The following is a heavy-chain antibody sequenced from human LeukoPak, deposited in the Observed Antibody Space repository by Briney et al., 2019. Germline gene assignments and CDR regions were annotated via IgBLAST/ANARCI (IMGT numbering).Heavy chain of an antibody. CDR3: ARGGGDPGYFDY. Sequence: SETLSLTCTVSGGSTSSYYWSWVRQPPGKELEWIGHIYYSGSTNYNPSLKSRVTISVDTSKNQFSLKLSSVTAADTAVYYCARGGGDPGYFDYWGQGTLVTVSS. D-gene: IGHD2-21*02. J-gene: IGHJ4*02. V-gene: IGHV4-59*01. CDR2: IYYSGST. CDR1: GGSTSSYY.